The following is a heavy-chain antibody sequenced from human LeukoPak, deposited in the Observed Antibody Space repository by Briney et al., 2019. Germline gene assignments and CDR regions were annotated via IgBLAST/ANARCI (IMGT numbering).Heavy chain of an antibody. CDR2: IKEDGSEK. CDR1: GFTFSIAW. CDR3: ARDGLLWFGDSRTDF. Sequence: GGSLRLSCAASGFTFSIAWMSWVRQAPGKGLEWVANIKEDGSEKYYVDSVKGRFTISRDNAKNSLFLQMNSLRAEDTAVYYCARDGLLWFGDSRTDFWGQGTLVTVSS. D-gene: IGHD3-10*01. V-gene: IGHV3-7*01. J-gene: IGHJ4*02.